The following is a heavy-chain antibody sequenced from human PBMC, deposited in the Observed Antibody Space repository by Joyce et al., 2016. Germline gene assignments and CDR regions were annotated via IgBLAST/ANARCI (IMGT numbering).Heavy chain of an antibody. V-gene: IGHV3-30*04. CDR2: LSYDGSKE. Sequence: QVQRVESGGGVVQPGRSLRLSCAAFGFTFSSHAMHWVRQAPGKGLEWVAVLSYDGSKENYADSVKGRFTISRDNSKNTLYLQMNSLRAEDTAVYYCVRGRMEWLRSYWYLDLWGRGTLVTVSS. J-gene: IGHJ2*01. CDR3: VRGRMEWLRSYWYLDL. D-gene: IGHD5-12*01. CDR1: GFTFSSHA.